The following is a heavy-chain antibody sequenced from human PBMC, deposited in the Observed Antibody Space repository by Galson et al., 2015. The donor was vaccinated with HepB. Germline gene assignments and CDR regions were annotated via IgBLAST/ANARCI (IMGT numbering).Heavy chain of an antibody. CDR1: GSSFPSYW. CDR3: ARQGRLSYYYDSSDLDY. J-gene: IGHJ4*02. Sequence: QSGAEVKKPGESLRISCKGSGSSFPSYWISWVRQMPGKGLEWMGRIDPSDSYTNYSPSFQGHVTISADKSISTAYLQWSSLKASDTAMYYCARQGRLSYYYDSSDLDYWGQGTLVTVSS. D-gene: IGHD3-22*01. V-gene: IGHV5-10-1*01. CDR2: IDPSDSYT.